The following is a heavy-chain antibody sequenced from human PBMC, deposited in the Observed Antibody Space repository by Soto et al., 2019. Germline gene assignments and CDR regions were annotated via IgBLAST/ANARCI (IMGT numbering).Heavy chain of an antibody. CDR1: GFTFSSYA. Sequence: EVQLLESGGRLVQPGGSLRLSCAASGFTFSSYAMNWVRQAPGKGLEWVSAISGSGRSTDYADSVEGRFTISRDNSKNTLYLQMSSPRAEDTAVYYCAKAGGIAVPGSHLDYWGQGTLVTVSS. J-gene: IGHJ4*02. V-gene: IGHV3-23*01. CDR3: AKAGGIAVPGSHLDY. CDR2: ISGSGRST. D-gene: IGHD6-19*01.